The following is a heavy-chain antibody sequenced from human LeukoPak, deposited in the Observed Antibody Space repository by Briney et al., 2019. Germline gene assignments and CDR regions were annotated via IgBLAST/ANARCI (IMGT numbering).Heavy chain of an antibody. CDR1: GFTFSSYA. CDR3: ARVYCSSTSCKFDY. V-gene: IGHV3-7*01. Sequence: GGSLRLSCAASGFTFSSYAMSWVRQAPGKGLEWVANIKQDGSEKSYVDSVKGRFTISRDNADNSLYLQMNSLRAEDTAVYYCARVYCSSTSCKFDYWGQGTLVTVSS. J-gene: IGHJ4*02. CDR2: IKQDGSEK. D-gene: IGHD2-2*01.